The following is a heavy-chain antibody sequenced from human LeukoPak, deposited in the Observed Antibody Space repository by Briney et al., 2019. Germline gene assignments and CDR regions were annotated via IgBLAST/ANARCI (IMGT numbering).Heavy chain of an antibody. D-gene: IGHD5-24*01. V-gene: IGHV4-34*01. CDR1: GGSFSGYY. CDR3: ARDQMATVNAFDI. J-gene: IGHJ3*02. CDR2: IYYSGST. Sequence: PSETLSLTCAVYGGSFSGYYWGWIRQPPGKGLEWIGSIYYSGSTYYNPSLKSRVTISVDTSKNQFSLKLSSVTAADTAVYYCARDQMATVNAFDIWGQGTMVTVSS.